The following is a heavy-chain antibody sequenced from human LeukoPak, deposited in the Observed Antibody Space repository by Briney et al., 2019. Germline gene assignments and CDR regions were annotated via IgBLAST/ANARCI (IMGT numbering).Heavy chain of an antibody. CDR1: GFTFSSYS. CDR2: ISSSSSTI. J-gene: IGHJ6*03. Sequence: GGSLRLSCAASGFTFSSYSMNWVRQAPGKGLEWVSYISSSSSTIYYADSVKGRFTISRGNAKNSLYLQMNSLRAEDTAVYYCAREGSDWNYYYYMDVWGKGTTVTISS. D-gene: IGHD6-19*01. V-gene: IGHV3-48*04. CDR3: AREGSDWNYYYYMDV.